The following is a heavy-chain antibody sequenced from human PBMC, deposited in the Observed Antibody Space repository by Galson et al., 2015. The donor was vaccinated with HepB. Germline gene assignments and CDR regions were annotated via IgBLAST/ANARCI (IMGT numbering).Heavy chain of an antibody. CDR2: INQGGSEK. V-gene: IGHV3-7*01. D-gene: IGHD3-3*02. CDR3: ARVICPPSSILGY. J-gene: IGHJ4*02. Sequence: SLRLSCAASGFTFSRYWMIWVRQAPGKGLEWVANINQGGSEKYYVDSVKGRFTISRDNAKNSLYLQMNSLRADDTAIYYCARVICPPSSILGYRGQGILIT. CDR1: GFTFSRYW.